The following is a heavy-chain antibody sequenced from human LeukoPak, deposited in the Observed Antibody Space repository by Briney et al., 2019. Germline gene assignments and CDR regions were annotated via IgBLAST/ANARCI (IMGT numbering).Heavy chain of an antibody. V-gene: IGHV3-66*01. CDR2: IYSGGST. J-gene: IGHJ4*02. CDR3: ARGFHSYESYYFDY. CDR1: GYSISSGYY. Sequence: ETLSLTCTVSGYSISSGYYWGWIRQPPGKGLEWVSVIYSGGSTYYADSVKGRFTISRDNSKNTLYLQMNSLRAEDTAVYYCARGFHSYESYYFDYWGQGTLVTVSS. D-gene: IGHD5-18*01.